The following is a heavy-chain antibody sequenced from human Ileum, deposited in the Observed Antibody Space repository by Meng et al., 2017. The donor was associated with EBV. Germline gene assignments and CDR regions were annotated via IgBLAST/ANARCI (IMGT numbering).Heavy chain of an antibody. Sequence: GQRQGAGQGQGRPSENLSPTCTVSGDSITAFYWSWIRQPGGKAPEGIGRIYHGGSTNYNPTHKSRVNLSVDTSKNQFSMRLTSVTAADTAVYYCARGPGGFGDFNFDYWGQGTLVTVSS. J-gene: IGHJ4*02. CDR2: IYHGGST. CDR3: ARGPGGFGDFNFDY. V-gene: IGHV4-4*07. D-gene: IGHD3-16*01. CDR1: GDSITAFY.